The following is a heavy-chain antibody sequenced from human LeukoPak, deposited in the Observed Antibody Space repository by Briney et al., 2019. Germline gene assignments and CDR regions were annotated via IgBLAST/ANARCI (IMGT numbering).Heavy chain of an antibody. CDR3: ATIRRGSIYGYFDF. D-gene: IGHD5-18*01. V-gene: IGHV4-59*11. CDR2: LLDSWRT. CDR1: GASMSTHY. Sequence: KTSGTLSLTCTVSGASMSTHYWSWLRQPPGKGLEWIGYLLDSWRTKDNPSLQSRVTLSADTSKNQFSLRLTSVTAADTAVYYCATIRRGSIYGYFDFWGQGILVTVSS. J-gene: IGHJ4*02.